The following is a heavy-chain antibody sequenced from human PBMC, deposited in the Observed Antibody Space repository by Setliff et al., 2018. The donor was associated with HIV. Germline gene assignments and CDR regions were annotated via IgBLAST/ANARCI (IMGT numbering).Heavy chain of an antibody. Sequence: PGGSLRLSCAPSGFTFSDYGIPWVRQAPGKGLEWLTYIRYDASNKFYADSVKGRFTISRDNSKNTLFLQLNSLRVDDTAVYYCAKSCDVPSKPGPYYYSMDVWGKGTTVTVS. CDR3: AKSCDVPSKPGPYYYSMDV. CDR1: GFTFSDYG. V-gene: IGHV3-30*02. J-gene: IGHJ6*03. CDR2: IRYDASNK. D-gene: IGHD2-2*01.